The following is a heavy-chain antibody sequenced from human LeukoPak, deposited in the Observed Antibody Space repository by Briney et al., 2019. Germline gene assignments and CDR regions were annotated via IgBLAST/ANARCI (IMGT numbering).Heavy chain of an antibody. CDR2: IYYSGST. CDR1: GGSISSSSYY. Sequence: SETLSLTCTVSGGSISSSSYYWGWIRQPPGKGLEWIGSIYYSGSTYYNPSLKSRVTMSVDTSKNQFSLKLSSVTAADTAVYYCARGRAYYYYMDVWGKGTTVTVSS. V-gene: IGHV4-39*07. J-gene: IGHJ6*03. CDR3: ARGRAYYYYMDV.